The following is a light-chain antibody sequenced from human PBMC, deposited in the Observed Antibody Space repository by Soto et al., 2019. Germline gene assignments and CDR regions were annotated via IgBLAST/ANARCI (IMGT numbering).Light chain of an antibody. CDR3: QQYDNWPFT. CDR1: QSVSSK. CDR2: GAS. Sequence: EVVMTQSPATLSVSPGEGATLSCMASQSVSSKLAWYQQKPGQAPRLLIYGASTRATGIPARFSGSESGTDFARTISSLQSEDFAVYYCQQYDNWPFTFGPGTKVDIK. J-gene: IGKJ3*01. V-gene: IGKV3-15*01.